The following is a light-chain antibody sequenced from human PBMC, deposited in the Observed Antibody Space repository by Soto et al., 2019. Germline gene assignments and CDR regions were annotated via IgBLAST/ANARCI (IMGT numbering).Light chain of an antibody. CDR1: SSDVGGYNY. J-gene: IGLJ1*01. V-gene: IGLV2-14*01. CDR2: EVS. Sequence: QSALTQPVPASGSPGQSITISCTGTSSDVGGYNYVSWYQQHPGKAPKLMIYEVSNRPSGVSNRFSGSKSGNTASLTISGLQAEDEADYYCISYTSSSTRIFGTGTKVTVL. CDR3: ISYTSSSTRI.